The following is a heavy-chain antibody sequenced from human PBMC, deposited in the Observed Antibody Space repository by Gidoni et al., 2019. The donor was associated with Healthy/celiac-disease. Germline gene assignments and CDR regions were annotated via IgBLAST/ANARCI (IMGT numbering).Heavy chain of an antibody. D-gene: IGHD3-16*01. J-gene: IGHJ4*02. CDR1: GFTFDDYA. CDR2: ISWNSGSI. V-gene: IGHV3-9*01. CDR3: AKGGAGPYYFDY. Sequence: EVQLVESGGGLVQPGRSLRLSCAASGFTFDDYAMHWVRQAPGKGLGWVSGISWNSGSIGYADSVKGRFTISRDNAKNSLYLQMNSLRAEDTALYYCAKGGAGPYYFDYWGQGTLVTVSS.